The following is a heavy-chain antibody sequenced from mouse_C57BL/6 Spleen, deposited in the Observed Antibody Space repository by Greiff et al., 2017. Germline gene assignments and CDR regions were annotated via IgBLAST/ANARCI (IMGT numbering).Heavy chain of an antibody. J-gene: IGHJ2*01. CDR3: ARSPTVVVGEGYFDY. D-gene: IGHD1-1*01. V-gene: IGHV1-82*01. CDR1: GYAFSSSW. CDR2: IYPGDGDT. Sequence: QVQLQQSGPELVKPGASVKISCKASGYAFSSSWMNWVKQRPGKGLEWIGRIYPGDGDTNYNGKFKGKATLTADKSSSTAYMQLSSLTSEDSAVYFCARSPTVVVGEGYFDYGGQGTTLTVSS.